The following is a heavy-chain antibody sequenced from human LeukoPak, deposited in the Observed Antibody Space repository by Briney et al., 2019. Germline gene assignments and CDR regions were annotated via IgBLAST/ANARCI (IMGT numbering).Heavy chain of an antibody. CDR2: IYYSGST. V-gene: IGHV4-61*05. Sequence: SETLSLTCTVSGGSISSSSYYWGWIRQPPGKGLEWIGCIYYSGSTNYNPSLKSRVTISVDTSKNQFSLKLSSVTAADTAVYYCARGITYYDILTGWTDYYYYYMDVWGKGTTVTVSS. CDR1: GGSISSSSYY. CDR3: ARGITYYDILTGWTDYYYYYMDV. D-gene: IGHD3-9*01. J-gene: IGHJ6*03.